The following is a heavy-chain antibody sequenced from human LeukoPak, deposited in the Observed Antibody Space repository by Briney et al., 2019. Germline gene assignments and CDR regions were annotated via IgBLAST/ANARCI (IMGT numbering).Heavy chain of an antibody. CDR2: IYYSGST. CDR1: GDSISSSGDY. D-gene: IGHD3-16*01. Sequence: PSETLSLTCTVSGDSISSSGDYWGWIRQPPGKGLGWIGNIYYSGSTYYNPSLKSRVTIAVDTSKNQFSLKLTSVTAADTAVYYCARVGATYPHYYMDVWGKGTTVTVAS. CDR3: ARVGATYPHYYMDV. V-gene: IGHV4-39*01. J-gene: IGHJ6*03.